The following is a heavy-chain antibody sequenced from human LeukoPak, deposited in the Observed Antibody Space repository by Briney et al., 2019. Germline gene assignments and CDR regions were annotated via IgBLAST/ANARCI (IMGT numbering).Heavy chain of an antibody. D-gene: IGHD6-13*01. V-gene: IGHV3-21*01. CDR2: ISGSRSYI. CDR1: GFNFSTYS. J-gene: IGHJ4*02. Sequence: GGSLRLSCAGSGFNFSTYSLNWVRQAPGKGLEWVSSISGSRSYIYYADSVKGRFTISRDNAKNSLYLQMNSLRAEDTAVYYCARFIAAPYYFDYWGRGTLVTVSS. CDR3: ARFIAAPYYFDY.